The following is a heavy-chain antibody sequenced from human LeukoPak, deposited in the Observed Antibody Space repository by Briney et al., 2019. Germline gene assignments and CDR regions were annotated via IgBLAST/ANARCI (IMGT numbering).Heavy chain of an antibody. D-gene: IGHD3-9*01. V-gene: IGHV4-59*08. CDR2: IYYSGST. CDR1: GGSISSYY. Sequence: SETLSLTCTVPGGSISSYYWSWIRQPPGKGLEWIGYIYYSGSTNYNPSLKSRVTISVDTSKNQFSLKLSSVTAADTAVYYCARQLDTDAFDIWGQGTMVTVSS. CDR3: ARQLDTDAFDI. J-gene: IGHJ3*02.